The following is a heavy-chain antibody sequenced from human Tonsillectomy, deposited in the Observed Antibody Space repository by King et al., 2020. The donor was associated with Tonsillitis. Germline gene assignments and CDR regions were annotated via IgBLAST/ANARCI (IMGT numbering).Heavy chain of an antibody. CDR2: IKRKTDGGTA. Sequence: EVQLVESGGGLVKPGGSLRLSCAASGFTFSNAWMNWVRQAPGKGLEWVGRIKRKTDGGTADYAAPVKGRFTISRDDSKNTLYLQMNSLKTEDTAVYYCTTLYYDFWSGYNMDVWGQGTTVTVSS. V-gene: IGHV3-15*01. CDR1: GFTFSNAW. CDR3: TTLYYDFWSGYNMDV. J-gene: IGHJ6*02. D-gene: IGHD3-3*01.